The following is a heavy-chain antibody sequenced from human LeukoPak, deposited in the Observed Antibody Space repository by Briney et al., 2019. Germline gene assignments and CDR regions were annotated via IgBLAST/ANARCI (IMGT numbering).Heavy chain of an antibody. V-gene: IGHV4-34*01. CDR2: INHSGST. D-gene: IGHD2-2*01. Sequence: PSETLSLTCAVYGGSFSGYYWSWIRQPPGKGLEWIGEINHSGSTNYNPSLKSRVTISVDTSKNQFSLKLSSVTAADTAVYYCARGRLIVVVPAASRGKYNWFDPWGQGTLVTVSS. CDR3: ARGRLIVVVPAASRGKYNWFDP. CDR1: GGSFSGYY. J-gene: IGHJ5*02.